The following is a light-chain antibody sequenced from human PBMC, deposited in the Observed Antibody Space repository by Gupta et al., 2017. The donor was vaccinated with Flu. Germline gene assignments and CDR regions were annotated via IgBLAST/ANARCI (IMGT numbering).Light chain of an antibody. CDR1: SSDVGSYNR. J-gene: IGLJ3*02. Sequence: HSALTQPASVSGSPGQSITISCTGTSSDVGSYNRVSWYQQPPGTAPKLLISEVTIRPAGVPGRFSGSKSGNTASLIISGLQAEDEADYYCSSFTSSNTWVFGGGTKLTVL. CDR3: SSFTSSNTWV. V-gene: IGLV2-18*02. CDR2: EVT.